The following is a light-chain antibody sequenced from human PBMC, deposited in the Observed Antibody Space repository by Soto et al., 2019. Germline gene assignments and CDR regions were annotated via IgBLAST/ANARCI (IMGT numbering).Light chain of an antibody. Sequence: QSVLTQPPSASGSPGQSVAISCTGTSSDVGGYNYVSWYQQHPGKAPKLMIYEVNKRPSGVPDRFSGSKSGNTASLTVSGLQAEDEADYYCSSYAGSINPYVFGTGTKVTVL. V-gene: IGLV2-8*01. J-gene: IGLJ1*01. CDR2: EVN. CDR1: SSDVGGYNY. CDR3: SSYAGSINPYV.